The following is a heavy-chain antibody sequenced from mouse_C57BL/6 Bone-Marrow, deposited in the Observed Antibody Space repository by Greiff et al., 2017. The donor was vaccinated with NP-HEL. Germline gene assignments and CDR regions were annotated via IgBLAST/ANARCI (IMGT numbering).Heavy chain of an antibody. CDR2: IHPSDSDT. J-gene: IGHJ2*01. D-gene: IGHD6-2*01. V-gene: IGHV1-74*01. CDR1: GYTFTSYW. CDR3: TPLSALVEDSIDY. Sequence: QVQLQQSGAELVKPGASVKVSCKASGYTFTSYWMHWVKQRPGQGLEWIGRIHPSDSDTNYNQKFKGKATLTVDKSSSTAYMQLSSLTSEDSAGYYCTPLSALVEDSIDYWGQGTTLTVSS.